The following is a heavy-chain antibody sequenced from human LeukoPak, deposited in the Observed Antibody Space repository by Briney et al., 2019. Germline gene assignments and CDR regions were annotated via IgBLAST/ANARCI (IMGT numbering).Heavy chain of an antibody. CDR3: ARDACSSTSCYEGVTSDY. CDR1: GYTFTNYG. V-gene: IGHV1-18*01. CDR2: ISAYNGNT. Sequence: ASVKVSCKASGYTFTNYGISWVRQAPGQGLEWMGWISAYNGNTNYAQKFQGRVTMTTDTSTSTAYMELRSLRSDDTAVYYCARDACSSTSCYEGVTSDYWGQGTLVTVSS. D-gene: IGHD2-2*01. J-gene: IGHJ4*02.